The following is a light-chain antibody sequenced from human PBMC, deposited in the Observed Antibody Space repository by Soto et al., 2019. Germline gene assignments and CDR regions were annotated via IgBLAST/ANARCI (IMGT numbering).Light chain of an antibody. J-gene: IGLJ1*01. Sequence: QSALTQPASVSGSPGQSITISCTGTSSDVGGSNYVSWYQQHPGKAPKLMIYDVSNRPSGVSNRFSGSKSGNTASLTISGLQAEDEADYYCSSYTSSSTLYVFGTGTKPTVL. CDR3: SSYTSSSTLYV. CDR2: DVS. V-gene: IGLV2-14*01. CDR1: SSDVGGSNY.